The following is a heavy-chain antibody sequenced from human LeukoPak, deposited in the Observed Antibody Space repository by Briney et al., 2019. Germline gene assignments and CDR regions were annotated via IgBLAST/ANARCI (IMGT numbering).Heavy chain of an antibody. V-gene: IGHV3-53*01. J-gene: IGHJ5*02. CDR3: ARDAPQVPAAGVLAS. D-gene: IGHD6-13*01. CDR2: MYSGGDT. CDR1: GFTVSDNY. Sequence: GGSLRLSCAASGFTVSDNYKSWVRQAPTKGLECVSVMYSGGDTYYAKSVKGRFTFSRDISKNTLFLKMNGLTTEDTARYYCARDAPQVPAAGVLASWGQGTLVTVSS.